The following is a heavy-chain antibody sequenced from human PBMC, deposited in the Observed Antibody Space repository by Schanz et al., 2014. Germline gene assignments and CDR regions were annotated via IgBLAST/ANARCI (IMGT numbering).Heavy chain of an antibody. CDR2: INTGGDST. V-gene: IGHV3-23*04. CDR3: ARDHAAESYYSAGPPIDY. CDR1: GFTFSTYA. Sequence: EVQLVESGGGLVEPGGSLRLSCAASGFTFSTYAMAWVRQAPGKGLEWVSSINTGGDSTYYADSVKGRFTISRDNTRDTLYLQMNSLRAEDTAVYYCARDHAAESYYSAGPPIDYWGQGTLLTVSS. D-gene: IGHD1-26*01. J-gene: IGHJ4*02.